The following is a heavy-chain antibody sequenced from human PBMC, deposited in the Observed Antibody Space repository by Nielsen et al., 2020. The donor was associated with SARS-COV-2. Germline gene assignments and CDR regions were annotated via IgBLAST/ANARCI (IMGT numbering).Heavy chain of an antibody. J-gene: IGHJ4*02. Sequence: SLKISCAASGFTFDDYAMHWVRQAPGKGLEWVSGISWNSGSIGYADSVKGRFTISRDNAKNSLYLQMNSLRAEDTAVYYCARDSPTYYYDSSGYYYKEYFDYWGQGTLVTVSS. CDR3: ARDSPTYYYDSSGYYYKEYFDY. CDR1: GFTFDDYA. V-gene: IGHV3-9*01. CDR2: ISWNSGSI. D-gene: IGHD3-22*01.